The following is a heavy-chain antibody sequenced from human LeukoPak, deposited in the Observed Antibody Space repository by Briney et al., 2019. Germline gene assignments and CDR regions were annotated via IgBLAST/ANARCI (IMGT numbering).Heavy chain of an antibody. CDR2: ISSSSYI. V-gene: IGHV3-21*01. CDR3: ATDIVVGA. Sequence: GGSLRLSCAASGFAFSSYSMNWVRQAPGKGPEWVSSISSSSYIYYADSVKGRFTISRDNAKNSLYLQMHSLRAEDTAVYYCATDIVVGAWGQGTLVTVSS. J-gene: IGHJ4*02. D-gene: IGHD2-2*01. CDR1: GFAFSSYS.